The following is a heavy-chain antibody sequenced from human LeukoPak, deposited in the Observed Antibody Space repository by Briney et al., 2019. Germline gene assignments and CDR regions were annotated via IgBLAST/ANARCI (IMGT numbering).Heavy chain of an antibody. J-gene: IGHJ4*01. D-gene: IGHD3-10*01. CDR2: INHRGST. CDR1: GGSFSGYY. Sequence: SETQSLTCAVYGGSFSGYYWNWIRQPPGRGLEWIGEINHRGSTTYNPSLESRVTISVDTSKNQFSLRLSSVTAADTAVYYCARRLLYFGDPDYWGQGTLVTVSS. CDR3: ARRLLYFGDPDY. V-gene: IGHV4-34*01.